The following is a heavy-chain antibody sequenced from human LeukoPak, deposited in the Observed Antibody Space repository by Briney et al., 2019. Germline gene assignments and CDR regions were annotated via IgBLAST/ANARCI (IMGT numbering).Heavy chain of an antibody. V-gene: IGHV3-7*01. J-gene: IGHJ1*01. CDR3: ARARLGGIAARPDFQH. D-gene: IGHD6-6*01. Sequence: PGGSLRLSCAASGFTFSSYWMSWVRQAPGKGLEWVANIKQDGSEKYYVDSVKGRFTISRDNAKNSLYLQMNSLRAEDTAVYYCARARLGGIAARPDFQHWGQGTLVTVSS. CDR2: IKQDGSEK. CDR1: GFTFSSYW.